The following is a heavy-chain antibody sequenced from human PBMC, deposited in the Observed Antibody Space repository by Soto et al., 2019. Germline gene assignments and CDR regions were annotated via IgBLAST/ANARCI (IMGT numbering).Heavy chain of an antibody. CDR3: ARDQWVVATFYDYYYGMDV. Sequence: PSETLSLTCAVSGGSISSSNLWSWVRTPPGKGLEWIGEIYHSGSTNYNPSLKSRVTISVDKSKNQFSLKLSSVTAADTAVYYCARDQWVVATFYDYYYGMDVWGQGTTVTVSS. CDR1: GGSISSSNL. J-gene: IGHJ6*02. V-gene: IGHV4-4*02. CDR2: IYHSGST. D-gene: IGHD5-12*01.